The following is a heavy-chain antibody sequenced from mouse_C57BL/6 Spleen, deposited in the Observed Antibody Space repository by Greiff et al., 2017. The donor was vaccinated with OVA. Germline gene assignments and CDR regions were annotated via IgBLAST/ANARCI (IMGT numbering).Heavy chain of an antibody. Sequence: VQLQQPGAELVRPGTSVKLSCKASGYTFTSYWMHWVKQRPGQGLEWIGVIDPSDSYTNYNQKFKGKATLTVDTSSSTAYMQLSSLTSEDSAVYYCARVWDGYYDSGGQGTSVTVSS. CDR1: GYTFTSYW. V-gene: IGHV1-59*01. J-gene: IGHJ4*01. CDR3: ARVWDGYYDS. CDR2: IDPSDSYT. D-gene: IGHD2-3*01.